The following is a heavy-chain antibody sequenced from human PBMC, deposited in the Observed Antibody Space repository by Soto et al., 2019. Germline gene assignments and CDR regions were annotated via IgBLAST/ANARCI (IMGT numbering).Heavy chain of an antibody. D-gene: IGHD3-3*01. V-gene: IGHV1-69*01. Sequence: QVQLVQSGAEVKKPGSSVKVSCKASGGTFSSYAISWVRQAPGQGLEWMGGFIPIFGTANYAQKFQGRVTITADESTSTAYMELSSLRSEDTAVYYCARNDFWSGYYTPYYYGMDVWGQGTTVTVSS. CDR3: ARNDFWSGYYTPYYYGMDV. J-gene: IGHJ6*02. CDR2: FIPIFGTA. CDR1: GGTFSSYA.